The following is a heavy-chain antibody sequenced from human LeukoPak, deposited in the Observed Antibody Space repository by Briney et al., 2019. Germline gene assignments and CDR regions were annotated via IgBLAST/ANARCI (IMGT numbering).Heavy chain of an antibody. CDR2: ISTYNGKT. V-gene: IGHV1-18*01. CDR1: GYTFARNG. D-gene: IGHD2-2*01. J-gene: IGHJ6*03. Sequence: ASVKVSCKASGYTFARNGISWVRQAPGQGLEWMGWISTYNGKTKYAQKFQGRVTMTTDTSTSTAYMELRGLRSDDTAVYFCARDQRPAGLSYYYYMDVWVKGTTVTVSS. CDR3: ARDQRPAGLSYYYYMDV.